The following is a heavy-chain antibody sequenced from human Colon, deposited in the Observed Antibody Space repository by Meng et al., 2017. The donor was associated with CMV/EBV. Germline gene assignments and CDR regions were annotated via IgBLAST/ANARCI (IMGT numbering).Heavy chain of an antibody. D-gene: IGHD3-16*01. Sequence: GESLRLSCEASAFTFSRSALHWVRPAPGKGREWVALISFDGGSKLYADSVTGRFTIARDHSKNTLYLQMNRLRAEDTAVYYCARLGDYPGGYFYHWGQGTLVTVSS. CDR1: AFTFSRSA. CDR2: ISFDGGSK. V-gene: IGHV3-30-3*01. J-gene: IGHJ4*02. CDR3: ARLGDYPGGYFYH.